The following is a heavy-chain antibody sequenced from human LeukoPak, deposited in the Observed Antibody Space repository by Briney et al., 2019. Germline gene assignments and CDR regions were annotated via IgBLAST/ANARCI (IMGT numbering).Heavy chain of an antibody. V-gene: IGHV3-74*01. J-gene: IGHJ4*02. CDR3: ARDLIRQLVPSD. Sequence: GGSLRLSCAASGFTFKLYWMHWVRQVPGKRPVWVSRINDDGSDTIYADSVRGRFTISRDDAKNSLYLQMNSLRAEDTAVYYCARDLIRQLVPSDWGQGTLVTVSS. CDR2: INDDGSDT. D-gene: IGHD6-6*01. CDR1: GFTFKLYW.